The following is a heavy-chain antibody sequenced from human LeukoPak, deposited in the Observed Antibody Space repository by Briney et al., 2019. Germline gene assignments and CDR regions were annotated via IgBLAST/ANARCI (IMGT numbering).Heavy chain of an antibody. CDR3: ASSRIFGNAMDV. J-gene: IGHJ6*02. D-gene: IGHD3-3*01. CDR2: MHSVGST. CDR1: GLSVSSHY. Sequence: QAGGSLRLSCAASGLSVSSHYMSWVRQAPGKGLEWVAVMHSVGSTDSADSVKGRFTISRDNSKNRVDLQVNSLRVEDTAVYYCASSRIFGNAMDVWGQGTTVTVSS. V-gene: IGHV3-53*01.